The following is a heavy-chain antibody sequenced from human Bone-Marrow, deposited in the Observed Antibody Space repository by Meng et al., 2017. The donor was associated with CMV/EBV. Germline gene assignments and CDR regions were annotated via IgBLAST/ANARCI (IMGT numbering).Heavy chain of an antibody. V-gene: IGHV1-69*10. CDR1: GGTFSSYA. CDR3: ARGGVRFLEWLPLMDV. J-gene: IGHJ6*02. D-gene: IGHD3-3*01. CDR2: IIPILGIA. Sequence: PVKVSCKPSGGTFSSYAISWVRQAPGQGLEWMGGIIPILGIANYAQKFQGRVTITADKSTSTAYMELSSLRSEDTAVYYCARGGVRFLEWLPLMDVWGQGTTVTVSS.